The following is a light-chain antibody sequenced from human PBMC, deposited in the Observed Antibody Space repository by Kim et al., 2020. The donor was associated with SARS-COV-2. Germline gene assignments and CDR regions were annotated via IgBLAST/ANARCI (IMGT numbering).Light chain of an antibody. Sequence: PGQMVTISCSGRSSNIGSNTVNWYQQLPGTAPKLLIYSNNQRPSGVPDRFSGSKSGTSASLAISGLQSEDEADYYCAAWDASLNVVFGGGTQLTVL. CDR1: SSNIGSNT. V-gene: IGLV1-44*01. CDR2: SNN. J-gene: IGLJ2*01. CDR3: AAWDASLNVV.